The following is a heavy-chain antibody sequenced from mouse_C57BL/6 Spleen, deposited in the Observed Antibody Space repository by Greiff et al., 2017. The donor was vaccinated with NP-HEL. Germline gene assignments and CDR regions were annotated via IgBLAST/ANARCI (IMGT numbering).Heavy chain of an antibody. CDR2: IYPGDGAT. CDR1: GYAFSSSW. V-gene: IGHV1-82*01. Sequence: VQLQQSGPELVKPGASVKISCKASGYAFSSSWMNWVKQRPGKGLEWIGQIYPGDGATNYNGKFKGKATLTEDTSSSTADMQLSSRTSEDSAVYYWARWAYYGSDYWGQGTTLTVSS. CDR3: ARWAYYGSDY. D-gene: IGHD1-1*01. J-gene: IGHJ2*01.